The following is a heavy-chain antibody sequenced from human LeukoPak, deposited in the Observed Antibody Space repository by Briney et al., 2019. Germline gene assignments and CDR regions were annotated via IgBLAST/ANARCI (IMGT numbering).Heavy chain of an antibody. V-gene: IGHV3-21*01. D-gene: IGHD1-1*01. CDR2: ISSSSSCI. CDR3: ARQLASGWSLDY. CDR1: GFTFSSYS. Sequence: GGSLRLSCAASGFTFSSYSMNWVRQAPGKGLEWVSSISSSSSCIYYADSVKGRFTISRDNAKNSLYLQMNSPRAEDTAVYYCARQLASGWSLDYWGQGTLVTVSS. J-gene: IGHJ4*02.